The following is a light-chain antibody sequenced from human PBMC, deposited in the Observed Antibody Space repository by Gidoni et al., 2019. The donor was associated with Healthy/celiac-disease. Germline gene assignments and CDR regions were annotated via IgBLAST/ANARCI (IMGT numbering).Light chain of an antibody. CDR2: KDS. CDR1: ALPKQY. Sequence: SYELTQPPSVSVSPVQTARITCSGDALPKQYAYWYQQKPGQAPVLVIYKDSERPSGIPERFSGSSSGTTVTLTISGVQAEDEADYYCQSADSSGTSLVLGGGTKLTVL. V-gene: IGLV3-25*03. J-gene: IGLJ2*01. CDR3: QSADSSGTSLV.